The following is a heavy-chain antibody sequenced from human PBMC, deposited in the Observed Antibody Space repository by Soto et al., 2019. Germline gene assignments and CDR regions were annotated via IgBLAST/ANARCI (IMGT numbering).Heavy chain of an antibody. CDR1: GFTFSSYA. Sequence: GGSLRLSCAASGFTFSSYAMSWVRQAPGKGLEWVSAISGSGGSTYYADSVKGRFTISRDNSKNTLYLQMNSLRAEDTAVYYCAKYLDPIWSGYYRFDYWGQGTLVTVSS. V-gene: IGHV3-23*01. CDR2: ISGSGGST. D-gene: IGHD3-3*01. J-gene: IGHJ4*02. CDR3: AKYLDPIWSGYYRFDY.